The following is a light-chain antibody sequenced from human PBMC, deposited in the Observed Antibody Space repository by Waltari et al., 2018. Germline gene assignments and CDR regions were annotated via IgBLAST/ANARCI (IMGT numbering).Light chain of an antibody. CDR2: DSS. V-gene: IGKV3-20*01. CDR1: QNITNNY. CDR3: QQYYSTPRT. Sequence: EVILTQSPDTLSLSPGARATLSCRASQNITNNYLAWYQQKPGLAPRLLIYDSSSRATGVPDRFSGSGSGTDFTLTIGRLEPEDVAVYYCQQYYSTPRTFGQGTKVEIK. J-gene: IGKJ1*01.